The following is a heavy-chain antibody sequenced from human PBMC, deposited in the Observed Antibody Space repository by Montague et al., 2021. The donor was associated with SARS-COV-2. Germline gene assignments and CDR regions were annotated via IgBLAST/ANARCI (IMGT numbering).Heavy chain of an antibody. D-gene: IGHD4-17*01. CDR2: IYSTVIT. V-gene: IGHV4-61*09. CDR3: ARDPHDYGWFDP. Sequence: TLSLTCTVSGGSISSASYYWSWIRQPAGKGLEWIGHIYSTVITSYNPSLKSRVTISVDLSKNQFSLKMTSVTAADTAVYYCARDPHDYGWFDPWGQGTLVIVSS. J-gene: IGHJ5*02. CDR1: GGSISSASYY.